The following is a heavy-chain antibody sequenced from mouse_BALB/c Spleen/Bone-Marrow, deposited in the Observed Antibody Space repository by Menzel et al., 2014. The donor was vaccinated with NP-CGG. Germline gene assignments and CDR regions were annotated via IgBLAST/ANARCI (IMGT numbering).Heavy chain of an antibody. CDR3: ARYDGNYDWYFDV. Sequence: EVQLVESGPSLVKPSQTLSLTCSVTGDSITSGYWNWIRKFPGNKLEYMGYISYSGSTYYNPPLKSRISITRDTSKNQYYLQLNSVTTEDTATYYCARYDGNYDWYFDVWGAGTTVTVSS. CDR1: GDSITSGY. D-gene: IGHD2-1*01. V-gene: IGHV3-8*02. CDR2: ISYSGST. J-gene: IGHJ1*01.